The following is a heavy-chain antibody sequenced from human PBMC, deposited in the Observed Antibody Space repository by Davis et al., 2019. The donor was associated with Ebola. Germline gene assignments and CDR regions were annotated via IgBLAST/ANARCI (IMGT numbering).Heavy chain of an antibody. Sequence: GGSLRLSCAASGLSFSSYAMSWVRQAPGKGLEWVSLIGHSGSPTYYADSVKGRFTISRENSKNTLYLQMISLRADDTAVYYCAAGTTSDWYGYWGQGTLVTVPS. J-gene: IGHJ4*02. D-gene: IGHD6-19*01. CDR1: GLSFSSYA. CDR3: AAGTTSDWYGY. V-gene: IGHV3-23*01. CDR2: IGHSGSPT.